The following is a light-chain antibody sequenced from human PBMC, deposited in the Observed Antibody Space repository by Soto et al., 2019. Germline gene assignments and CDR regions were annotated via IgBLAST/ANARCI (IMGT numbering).Light chain of an antibody. CDR3: QQYKSYWT. Sequence: DIQMTQSPSTLSASVGDRVTITCRASQSISSWLAWYQQKPGKAPKLLIYDASSLESGVPSRFSGSGSGTEFTLTISSLQPEDFATYYCQQYKSYWTFGQGTKVEIK. V-gene: IGKV1-5*01. J-gene: IGKJ1*01. CDR2: DAS. CDR1: QSISSW.